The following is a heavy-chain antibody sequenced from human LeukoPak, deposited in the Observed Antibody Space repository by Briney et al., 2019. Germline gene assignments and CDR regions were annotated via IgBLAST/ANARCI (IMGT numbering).Heavy chain of an antibody. Sequence: PSETLSLTCTVSGGSISSGSYYWSWIRQPAGKGLEWIGRIYTSGSTNYNPSLKSRVTISVDTSKNQFSLKLSSVTAADTAVYYCARGIPRIFDYWGQGTLVTVSS. CDR2: IYTSGST. J-gene: IGHJ4*02. CDR1: GGSISSGSYY. CDR3: ARGIPRIFDY. D-gene: IGHD2/OR15-2a*01. V-gene: IGHV4-61*02.